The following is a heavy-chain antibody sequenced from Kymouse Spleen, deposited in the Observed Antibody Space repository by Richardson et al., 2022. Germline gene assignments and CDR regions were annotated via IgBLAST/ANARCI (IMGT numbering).Heavy chain of an antibody. D-gene: IGHD3-10*01. V-gene: IGHV3-33*01. Sequence: QVQLVESGGGVVQPGRSLRLSCAASGFTFSSYGMHWVRQAPGKGLEWVAVIWYDGSNKYYADSVKGRFTISRDNSKNTLYLQMNSLRAEDTAVYYCARSITMVRGVEYYYYYYGMDVWGQGTTVTVSS. CDR2: IWYDGSNK. J-gene: IGHJ6*02. CDR1: GFTFSSYG. CDR3: ARSITMVRGVEYYYYYYGMDV.